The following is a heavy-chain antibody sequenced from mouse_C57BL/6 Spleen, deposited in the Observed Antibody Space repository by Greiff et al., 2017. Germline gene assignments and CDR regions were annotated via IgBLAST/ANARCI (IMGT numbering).Heavy chain of an antibody. J-gene: IGHJ4*01. Sequence: EVQGVESGGGLVKPGGSLKLSCAASGFTFSSYTMSWVRQTPEKRLEWVATISGGGGNTYYPDSVKGRFTISRENAKNTLYLQMSSLRSEDTALYYCARHSGGNSYAMDYWGQGTSVTVSS. D-gene: IGHD2-1*01. CDR3: ARHSGGNSYAMDY. V-gene: IGHV5-9*01. CDR2: ISGGGGNT. CDR1: GFTFSSYT.